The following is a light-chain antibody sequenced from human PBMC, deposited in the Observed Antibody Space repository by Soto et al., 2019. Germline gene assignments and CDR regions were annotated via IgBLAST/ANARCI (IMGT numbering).Light chain of an antibody. Sequence: EIVMTQSPATLSVSAGERATISCRASQSVSTCLAWYQQRPGQAPRLLISEASTRATGIPARFSGSGSGTDFTLTISSLEPEDFAVYYCQQSNNWPRTFGQGTKVDIK. CDR3: QQSNNWPRT. CDR1: QSVSTC. CDR2: EAS. J-gene: IGKJ1*01. V-gene: IGKV3-11*01.